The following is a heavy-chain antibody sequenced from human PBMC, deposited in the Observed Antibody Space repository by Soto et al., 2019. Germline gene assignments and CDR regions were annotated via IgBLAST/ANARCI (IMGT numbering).Heavy chain of an antibody. CDR3: ARGRDTAAYDAFDI. CDR1: GFTFSSYS. J-gene: IGHJ3*02. D-gene: IGHD5-18*01. Sequence: GGSLRLSCAASGFTFSSYSMNWVRQAPGKGLEWVSSISSSSSYIYYADSVKGRFTISRDNAKNSLYLQMNSLRAEDTAVYYCARGRDTAAYDAFDIWGQGTMVTVSS. V-gene: IGHV3-21*01. CDR2: ISSSSSYI.